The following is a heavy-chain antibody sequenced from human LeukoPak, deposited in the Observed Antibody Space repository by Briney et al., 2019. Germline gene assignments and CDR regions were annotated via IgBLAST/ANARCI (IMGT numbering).Heavy chain of an antibody. J-gene: IGHJ4*02. CDR1: GFTVSSNH. Sequence: GGSLRLSCAVSGFTVSSNHMTWVRQAPGKGLEWVSVIYSSGTTSYADSVKGRFTISRDTSINTLYLQMNSLRAEDTAVYYCARGSYSSAPKDWGQGTLVTVSS. CDR2: IYSSGTT. CDR3: ARGSYSSAPKD. V-gene: IGHV3-66*01. D-gene: IGHD6-25*01.